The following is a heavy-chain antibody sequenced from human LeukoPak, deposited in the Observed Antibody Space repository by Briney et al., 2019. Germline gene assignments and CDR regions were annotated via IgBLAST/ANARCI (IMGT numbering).Heavy chain of an antibody. CDR1: GFTFSSYA. CDR3: AELGITMIGGV. J-gene: IGHJ6*04. CDR2: ISYDGLNK. V-gene: IGHV3-30*18. Sequence: PGGSLRLSCAASGFTFSSYAMSWVRPAPGKGLEGVAIISYDGLNKKYADSVTGRFTISRDNSKNTLYLQMNSLRAEDTAVYYCAELGITMIGGVWGKGTTVTISS. D-gene: IGHD3-10*02.